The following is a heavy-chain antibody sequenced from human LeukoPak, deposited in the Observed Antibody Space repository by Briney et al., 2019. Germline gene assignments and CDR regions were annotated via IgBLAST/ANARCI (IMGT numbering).Heavy chain of an antibody. CDR2: IDRDDDK. Sequence: SGPTLVNPTQTLTLTCTFSGFSLSTSGMCVSWIRQPPGKALEWLARIDRDDDKYYSTSLKTRLTISKDTSKNQVVLTMTNMDPVDTATYYCARSTYYYDSSGYYSFNYYYGMDVWGQGTTVTVSS. CDR3: ARSTYYYDSSGYYSFNYYYGMDV. V-gene: IGHV2-70*11. J-gene: IGHJ6*02. CDR1: GFSLSTSGMC. D-gene: IGHD3-22*01.